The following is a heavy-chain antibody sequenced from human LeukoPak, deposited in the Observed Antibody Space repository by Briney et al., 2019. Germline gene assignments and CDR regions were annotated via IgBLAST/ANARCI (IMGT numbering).Heavy chain of an antibody. V-gene: IGHV1-69*13. Sequence: RASVKVSCKASGGTFSSYAISWVRQAPGQGLEWMGGIIPIFGTANYAQKFQGRVTITADESTSTAYMEPSSLTSEDTAVYYCARDSTPPPNTAGTTLDYWGQGTLVTVSS. J-gene: IGHJ4*02. CDR1: GGTFSSYA. CDR2: IIPIFGTA. D-gene: IGHD6-13*01. CDR3: ARDSTPPPNTAGTTLDY.